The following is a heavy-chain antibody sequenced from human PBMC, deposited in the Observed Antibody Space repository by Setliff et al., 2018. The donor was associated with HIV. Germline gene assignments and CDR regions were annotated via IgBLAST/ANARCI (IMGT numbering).Heavy chain of an antibody. V-gene: IGHV1-46*01. CDR1: GYTFTSYH. Sequence: ASVKVSCKASGYTFTSYHMYWVRQAPGQGLEWMGAINPSGGSTRYAQKFQGRVTMTRDTSTSTVYMELSSLRSEDTAVYYCARDLSISNPYYDILTGPWVYWGQGTLVTVSS. D-gene: IGHD3-9*01. J-gene: IGHJ4*02. CDR3: ARDLSISNPYYDILTGPWVY. CDR2: INPSGGST.